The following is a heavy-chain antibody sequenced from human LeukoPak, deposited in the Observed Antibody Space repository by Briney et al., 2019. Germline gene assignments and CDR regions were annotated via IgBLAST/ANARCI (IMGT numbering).Heavy chain of an antibody. CDR3: ARSAYYYGSGSYYEFYYYGMDV. D-gene: IGHD3-10*01. J-gene: IGHJ6*02. CDR1: GYTFTGYY. CDR2: INPNSGGT. V-gene: IGHV1-2*02. Sequence: GASVKVSCKASGYTFTGYYMHWVRQAPGQGLEWMGWINPNSGGTNYAQKFQGRVTMTRDTSISTAYMELSRLRSDDTAVYYCARSAYYYGSGSYYEFYYYGMDVWGQGTTVTVS.